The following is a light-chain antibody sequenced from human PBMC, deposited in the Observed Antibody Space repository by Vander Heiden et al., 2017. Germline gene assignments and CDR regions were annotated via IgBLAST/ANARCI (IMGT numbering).Light chain of an antibody. J-gene: IGLJ1*01. V-gene: IGLV2-8*01. CDR2: EVS. CDR1: SSDVGGYNY. CDR3: SSYAGSNNPYV. Sequence: QSALTQPPSASGSPGQSVTISCTGTSSDVGGYNYVSWYQQHPGKAPKLMIYEVSKRPSVVPDRFSGSKSGNTASLTVTGLQAEEEADYYCSSYAGSNNPYVFGTGTKVTVL.